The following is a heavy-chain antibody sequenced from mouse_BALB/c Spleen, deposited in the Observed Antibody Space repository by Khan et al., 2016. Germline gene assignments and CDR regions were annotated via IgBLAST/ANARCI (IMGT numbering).Heavy chain of an antibody. Sequence: QVQLQQSGPELVRPGESVKISCKGSGYTFTDYAMYWVKQSHAKSLEWIGVISIYYDYTNYHKKFKGKAPMTVDKASSTDYMELARWTSEDAAIYYCASGNYIDDWGQGTTLTVSS. V-gene: IGHV1S137*01. CDR2: ISIYYDYT. CDR1: GYTFTDYA. J-gene: IGHJ2*01. CDR3: ASGNYIDD. D-gene: IGHD1-1*02.